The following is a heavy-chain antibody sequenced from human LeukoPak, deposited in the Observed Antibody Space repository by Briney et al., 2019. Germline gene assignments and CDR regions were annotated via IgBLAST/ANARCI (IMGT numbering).Heavy chain of an antibody. V-gene: IGHV4-39*01. Sequence: SETLSLTCTVSGGSISSSSHYWGWIRQPPGKGLEWIGSMYYRGSTYHNPSLKSRVTISVDTSKNQFSLKLSSVTAADTAVYYCARHRNYYYDSRGYFDYWGQGTLVTVSS. D-gene: IGHD3-22*01. CDR2: MYYRGST. CDR3: ARHRNYYYDSRGYFDY. CDR1: GGSISSSSHY. J-gene: IGHJ4*02.